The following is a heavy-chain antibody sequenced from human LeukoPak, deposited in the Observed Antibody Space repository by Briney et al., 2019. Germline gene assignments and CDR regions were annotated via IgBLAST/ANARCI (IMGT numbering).Heavy chain of an antibody. Sequence: GGSLRLSCAASGFTFSSYAMSWVRQAPGKGLEWVSAISGSGGSTYYADSVKGRFTISRDNSKNTLYLQMNSLRAEDTAVYYCARHRGGSFAGDTFDIWGQGTMVTVSS. J-gene: IGHJ3*02. V-gene: IGHV3-23*01. CDR2: ISGSGGST. CDR1: GFTFSSYA. D-gene: IGHD1-26*01. CDR3: ARHRGGSFAGDTFDI.